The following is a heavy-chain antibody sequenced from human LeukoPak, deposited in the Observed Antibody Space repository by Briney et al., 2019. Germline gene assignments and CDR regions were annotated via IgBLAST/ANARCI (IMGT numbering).Heavy chain of an antibody. Sequence: GGSLRLSCAASGFTFSSYAMPWVRQAPGKGLEWVAVISYDGSNKYYSDSVKGRVTISRDNSKNTLYLQMNSLRAEDTAVYYCARLYGSGSYFDYWGQGTLVTVSS. CDR1: GFTFSSYA. CDR2: ISYDGSNK. J-gene: IGHJ4*02. D-gene: IGHD3-10*01. V-gene: IGHV3-30*04. CDR3: ARLYGSGSYFDY.